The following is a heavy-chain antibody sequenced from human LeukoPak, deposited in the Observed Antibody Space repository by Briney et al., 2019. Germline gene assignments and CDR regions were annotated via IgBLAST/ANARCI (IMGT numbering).Heavy chain of an antibody. D-gene: IGHD2-2*01. J-gene: IGHJ2*01. V-gene: IGHV4-34*01. CDR2: INENGNT. Sequence: SETLSLTCAVSGGSFSCNCWNWTWIRQTPGKGLEWIGEINENGNTYYNPSLKSRVTIDVDTSKNQFSLKLSSMTAAGTAMYYCDRGYYQPRWYLDLWGRGPLVTVSS. CDR3: DRGYYQPRWYLDL. CDR1: GGSFSCNCWN.